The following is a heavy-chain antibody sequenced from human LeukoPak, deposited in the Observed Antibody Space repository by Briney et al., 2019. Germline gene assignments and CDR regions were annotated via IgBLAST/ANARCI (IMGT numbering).Heavy chain of an antibody. CDR2: IIPILGIA. CDR3: ARDPHGGSPYYFDY. D-gene: IGHD3-10*01. CDR1: GGTFSSYA. V-gene: IGHV1-69*04. Sequence: ASVKVSCKASGGTFSSYAISWVRQAPGQGLEWMGRIIPILGIANYAQKFQGRVTITADKSTSTAYMELSSLRSEDTAVYYCARDPHGGSPYYFDYWGQGTLVTVSS. J-gene: IGHJ4*02.